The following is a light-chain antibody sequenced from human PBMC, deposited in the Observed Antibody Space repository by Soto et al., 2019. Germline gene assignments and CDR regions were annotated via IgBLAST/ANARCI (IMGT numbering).Light chain of an antibody. J-gene: IGLJ2*01. Sequence: QSVLTQPPSVAAAPGQTVTISCSGSSSNIGNHYVSWYQQLPGTAPTLLIYDNNKRPSGIPDRFSGSKSGTSATLGITGITNGEEDYYYCGTCDSRLSPGVFGGGTKLTVL. CDR1: SSNIGNHY. CDR3: GTCDSRLSPGV. CDR2: DNN. V-gene: IGLV1-51*01.